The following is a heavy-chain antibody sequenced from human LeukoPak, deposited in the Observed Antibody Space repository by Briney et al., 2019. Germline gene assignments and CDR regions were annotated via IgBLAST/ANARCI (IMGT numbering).Heavy chain of an antibody. J-gene: IGHJ4*02. CDR2: ISSSSIYI. D-gene: IGHD5-18*01. Sequence: GGSLRLSCAASGFTFSSYSMNWVRQAPGKGLEWVSSISSSSIYIYYADSVKGRCTISRDNAKNSLYLQMNSLRAEDTAVYYCARGADNYGYIFDYWGQGTLVTVSS. V-gene: IGHV3-21*01. CDR1: GFTFSSYS. CDR3: ARGADNYGYIFDY.